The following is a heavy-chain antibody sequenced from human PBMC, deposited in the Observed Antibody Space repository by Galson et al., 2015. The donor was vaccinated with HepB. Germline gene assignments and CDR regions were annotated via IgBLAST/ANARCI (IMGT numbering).Heavy chain of an antibody. Sequence: SLRLSCAASGFTFSSYAMSWVRQAPGKGLEWVSAISGSGGSTYYADSVKGRFTISRDNSKNTLYLQMNSLRAEDTAVYYCANGPLAAAGVLGGYYYMDVWGKGTTVTVSS. CDR3: ANGPLAAAGVLGGYYYMDV. CDR1: GFTFSSYA. CDR2: ISGSGGST. D-gene: IGHD6-13*01. J-gene: IGHJ6*03. V-gene: IGHV3-23*01.